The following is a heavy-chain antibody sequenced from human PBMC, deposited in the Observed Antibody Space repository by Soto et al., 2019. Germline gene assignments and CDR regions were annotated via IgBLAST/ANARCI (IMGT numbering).Heavy chain of an antibody. CDR3: AKEDAAAGITFDY. CDR1: GFTFSSYG. Sequence: GGSLRLSCAASGFTFSSYGMHWVRQAPGKGLEWVAVISYDGSNKYYADSVQGRFTISRDNSKNTLYLQMNSLRAEDTAVYYCAKEDAAAGITFDYWGQGTLVTVSS. V-gene: IGHV3-30*18. J-gene: IGHJ4*02. D-gene: IGHD6-13*01. CDR2: ISYDGSNK.